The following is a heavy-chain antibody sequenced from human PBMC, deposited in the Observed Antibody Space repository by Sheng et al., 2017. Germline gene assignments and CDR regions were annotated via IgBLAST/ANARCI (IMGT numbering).Heavy chain of an antibody. J-gene: IGHJ3*02. CDR2: IYSGGDT. CDR3: ARLVVFAFDI. D-gene: IGHD6-6*01. CDR1: GFTVSNNF. Sequence: EVQLVESGGGLIQPGGSLRLSCAASGFTVSNNFMSWVRQAPGKGLEWVSVIYSGGDTYYPDSMKGRFTISRDNSKNTLYLQMNSLRAEDTAIYYCARLVVFAFDIWGQGTVVTVSS. V-gene: IGHV3-53*01.